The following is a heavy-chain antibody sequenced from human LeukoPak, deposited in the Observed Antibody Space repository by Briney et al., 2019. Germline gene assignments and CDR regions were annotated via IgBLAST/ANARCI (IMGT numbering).Heavy chain of an antibody. CDR2: ISSSGDDI. D-gene: IGHD2-15*01. CDR3: ARSVVAATETFDY. J-gene: IGHJ4*02. V-gene: IGHV3-11*04. CDR1: GFSLSDYY. Sequence: PGGSLRLSCAASGFSLSDYYISWIRQAPGKGLQWISYISSSGDDIHYADSVEGRFTISRDNAKNSVALEMNSLRAEDTAVYYCARSVVAATETFDYWGQGTLVTVSS.